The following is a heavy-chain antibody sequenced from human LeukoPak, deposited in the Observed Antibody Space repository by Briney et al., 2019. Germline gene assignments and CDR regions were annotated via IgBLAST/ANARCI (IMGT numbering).Heavy chain of an antibody. D-gene: IGHD3-9*01. J-gene: IGHJ6*02. CDR2: IYSGGST. Sequence: GGSLRLSCAASGFSFGAYWMTWVRQAPGKGLEWVSVIYSGGSTYYADSVKGRFTISRDNSKNTLYLQMNSLRAEDTAVYYCARDRAYYDILTGSDYYYYGMDVWGQGTTVTVSS. V-gene: IGHV3-66*01. CDR1: GFSFGAYW. CDR3: ARDRAYYDILTGSDYYYYGMDV.